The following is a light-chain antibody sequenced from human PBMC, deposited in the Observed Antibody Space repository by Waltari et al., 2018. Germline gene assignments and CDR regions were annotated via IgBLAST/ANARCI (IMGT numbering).Light chain of an antibody. J-gene: IGKJ2*01. CDR3: QQYNNWPPYT. CDR2: DES. CDR1: QSVSSN. V-gene: IGKV3-15*01. Sequence: ETVMTQSPATVSVSPGERAAVSCRASQSVSSNVAWYQQKPGQAPRLLIYDESTRATGIPVRFSGSGSGTDFTLTISSLQSEDFAIYYCQQYNNWPPYTFGQGTKLEI.